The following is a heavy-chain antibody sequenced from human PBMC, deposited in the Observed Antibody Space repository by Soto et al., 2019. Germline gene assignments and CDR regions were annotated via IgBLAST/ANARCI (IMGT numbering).Heavy chain of an antibody. CDR3: ARTSMQSRGYSYGHGGMDV. D-gene: IGHD5-18*01. CDR1: GYSFTRYW. Sequence: PGESLKISCKGSGYSFTRYWISWVRQMPGKGLEWMGRIDPSDSYTNYSPSFQGHVTISADKSISTAYLQWSSLKASDTAMYYCARTSMQSRGYSYGHGGMDVWGQGITVTVSS. V-gene: IGHV5-10-1*01. CDR2: IDPSDSYT. J-gene: IGHJ6*02.